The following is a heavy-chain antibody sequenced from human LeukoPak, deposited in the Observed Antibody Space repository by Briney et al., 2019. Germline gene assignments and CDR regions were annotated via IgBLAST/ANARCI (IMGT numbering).Heavy chain of an antibody. D-gene: IGHD2-15*01. V-gene: IGHV4-59*12. CDR2: VHSSGST. J-gene: IGHJ4*02. Sequence: SETLSLTCTVSGGSISSFFWSWIRQPPGKGLEWIGYVHSSGSTKYNPSLKSRLIISVDMSKNQFSLRLRSVTAADTAVYYCARASQYCSGGRCYPYYFDYWGQGTLVTVSS. CDR1: GGSISSFF. CDR3: ARASQYCSGGRCYPYYFDY.